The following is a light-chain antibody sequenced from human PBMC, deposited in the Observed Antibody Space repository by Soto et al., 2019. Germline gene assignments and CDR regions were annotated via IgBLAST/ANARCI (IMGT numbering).Light chain of an antibody. V-gene: IGKV3-20*01. Sequence: EIVLTQSPGTLSLSPGERATLSCRASQSIDSKYLGWYQQKPGQTPRLLIYGASSRATGIPDRFSGSGSGTDFTFTISRLEPEDFAVYYCQHYGTSPGTFGQGTKVEIK. J-gene: IGKJ1*01. CDR3: QHYGTSPGT. CDR1: QSIDSKY. CDR2: GAS.